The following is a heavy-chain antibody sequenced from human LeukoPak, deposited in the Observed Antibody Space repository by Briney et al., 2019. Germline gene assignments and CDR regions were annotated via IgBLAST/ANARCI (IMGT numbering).Heavy chain of an antibody. CDR3: AKWASPYDFWSGRPGNFDY. CDR2: ISGSGGST. D-gene: IGHD3-3*01. Sequence: GGSLRLSCAASGFTFSSYAMSWVRQAPGKGLEWVSAISGSGGSTYYADSVKGRFTISRDNSKNTLYLQMNSLRAEDTAVYYCAKWASPYDFWSGRPGNFDYWGQGTLVTVSS. J-gene: IGHJ4*02. V-gene: IGHV3-23*01. CDR1: GFTFSSYA.